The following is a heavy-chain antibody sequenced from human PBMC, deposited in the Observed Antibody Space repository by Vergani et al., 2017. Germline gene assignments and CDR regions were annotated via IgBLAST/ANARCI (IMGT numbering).Heavy chain of an antibody. CDR2: IQFDGSNQ. V-gene: IGHV3-30*02. J-gene: IGHJ4*02. CDR1: GFTLSNYD. Sequence: QVQLVESGGGVVQRGGSLRLSCATSGFTLSNYDMQWILQGPGKGLEFVAFIQFDGSNQYYSDSVKGRFTLSRDFSKNTLYLQMKSLRTDDTATYYCAKHFRGWGIDYWGQGTQVIVSS. D-gene: IGHD3-16*01. CDR3: AKHFRGWGIDY.